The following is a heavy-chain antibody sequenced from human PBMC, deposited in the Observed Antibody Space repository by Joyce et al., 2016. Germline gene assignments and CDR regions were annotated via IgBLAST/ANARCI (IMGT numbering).Heavy chain of an antibody. CDR2: IIPIFETT. Sequence: QVQLVQSGAEVKKPGSSVKVSCKASGGTFSSSPINWVRQAPGQGLECMGEIIPIFETTNYAQNFQGRLTITADESTSTAYMELSSLRSDDTAVYFCARVPTYYYASGSHPFDYWGQGTLVTVSS. CDR3: ARVPTYYYASGSHPFDY. CDR1: GGTFSSSP. J-gene: IGHJ4*02. D-gene: IGHD3-10*01. V-gene: IGHV1-69*01.